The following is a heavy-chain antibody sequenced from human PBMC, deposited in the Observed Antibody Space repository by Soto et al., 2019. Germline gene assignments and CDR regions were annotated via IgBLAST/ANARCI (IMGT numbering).Heavy chain of an antibody. V-gene: IGHV1-69*01. D-gene: IGHD6-13*01. CDR3: ARQRLPGYSSSWSNFDY. CDR1: GGTFSSYA. J-gene: IGHJ4*02. CDR2: IIPIFGTA. Sequence: QVQLVQSGAEVKKPGSSVKVSCKASGGTFSSYAISWVRQAPGQGLEWMGGIIPIFGTANYAQKFQGRVTITADESTSTAYMGLSSLRSEDTAVYYCARQRLPGYSSSWSNFDYWGQGTLVTVSS.